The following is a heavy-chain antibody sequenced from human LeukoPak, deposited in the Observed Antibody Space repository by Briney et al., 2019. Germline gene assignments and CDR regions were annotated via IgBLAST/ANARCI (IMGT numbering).Heavy chain of an antibody. CDR2: ISSSSSTI. V-gene: IGHV3-48*02. CDR1: GFTLSTYS. Sequence: GGSLKLSCAASGFTLSTYSMNWGRQAPGKGLEWVSYISSSSSTIYYADSVKGRFTISRDNAKNSLYLQMNSLRDEDTAVYSWARSYSSGWFYFDYWGQGTLVTVSS. D-gene: IGHD6-19*01. J-gene: IGHJ4*02. CDR3: ARSYSSGWFYFDY.